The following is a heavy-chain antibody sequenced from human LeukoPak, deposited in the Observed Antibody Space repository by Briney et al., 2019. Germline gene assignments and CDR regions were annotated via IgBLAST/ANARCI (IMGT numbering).Heavy chain of an antibody. Sequence: PSETLSLTCTVSGGSISSYYWSWIRQPPGKGLEWIGYIYTSGSTNYNPSLKSRVTISVDTSKNQFSLKLSSVTAADTAVYYCARGKSGYSYGYRAGWFDPWGQGTLVTVSS. CDR2: IYTSGST. CDR1: GGSISSYY. CDR3: ARGKSGYSYGYRAGWFDP. V-gene: IGHV4-4*09. J-gene: IGHJ5*02. D-gene: IGHD5-18*01.